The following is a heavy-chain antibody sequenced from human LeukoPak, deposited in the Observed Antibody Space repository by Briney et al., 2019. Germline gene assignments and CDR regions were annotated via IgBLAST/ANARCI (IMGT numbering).Heavy chain of an antibody. CDR2: MNPNSGNT. Sequence: ASVKVSCKASGYTFNNYDINWVRQAPGQGLEWMGWMNPNSGNTGYAQKFQGRFTLTRETFISTAYMELSSLRSDDTAVYYCARGFHRLYGSGNYYNPEFDYWGQGTLVTVSS. D-gene: IGHD3-10*01. CDR1: GYTFNNYD. J-gene: IGHJ4*02. CDR3: ARGFHRLYGSGNYYNPEFDY. V-gene: IGHV1-8*01.